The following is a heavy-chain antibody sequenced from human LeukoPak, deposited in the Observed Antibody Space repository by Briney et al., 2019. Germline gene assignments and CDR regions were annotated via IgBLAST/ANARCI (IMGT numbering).Heavy chain of an antibody. CDR1: RFTFSIYA. J-gene: IGHJ4*02. CDR2: INSGGNST. V-gene: IGHV3-23*01. CDR3: AKKSVGDTGYFDY. D-gene: IGHD1-26*01. Sequence: GGSLRLSCAASRFTFSIYAMTWVSQAPGKGLEWVSAINSGGNSTDYADSVKGRFTISRDNSKNTVYLQMNTLRAEDTAVYYCAKKSVGDTGYFDYWGQGTLVTVSS.